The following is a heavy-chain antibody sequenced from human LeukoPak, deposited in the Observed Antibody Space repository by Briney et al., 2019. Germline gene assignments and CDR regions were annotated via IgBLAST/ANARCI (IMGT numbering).Heavy chain of an antibody. Sequence: PGGSLRLSCAASGFTFSSYGMHWVRQAPGKGLEWVAFIRYDGSNKYYADSVKGRFTISRDNSKNTLYLQMNSLRAEDTAVYYCAKDGYYYDSSGSPPSYWGQGTLLTVSS. CDR3: AKDGYYYDSSGSPPSY. J-gene: IGHJ4*02. CDR1: GFTFSSYG. D-gene: IGHD3-22*01. CDR2: IRYDGSNK. V-gene: IGHV3-30*02.